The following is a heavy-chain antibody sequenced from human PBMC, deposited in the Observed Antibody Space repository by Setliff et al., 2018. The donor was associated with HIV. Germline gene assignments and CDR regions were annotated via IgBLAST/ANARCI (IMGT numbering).Heavy chain of an antibody. Sequence: PSETLSLTCTVSGGSISSSYWTWTRQPPGKGLEWIGNIHYSGSTNYNPSLKSRVTISVDTSRGQFSLKLSSVTAADTAVYYCARGRDKYGPIDYWGQGTLVTVSS. D-gene: IGHD3-10*01. J-gene: IGHJ4*02. V-gene: IGHV4-59*01. CDR1: GGSISSSY. CDR2: IHYSGST. CDR3: ARGRDKYGPIDY.